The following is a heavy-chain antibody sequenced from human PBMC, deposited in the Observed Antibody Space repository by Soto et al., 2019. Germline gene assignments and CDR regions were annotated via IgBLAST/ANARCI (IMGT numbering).Heavy chain of an antibody. CDR1: GGTFSSYA. V-gene: IGHV1-69*01. CDR2: IIPIFGTA. CDR3: ARWGYGSAYGAEYFQH. Sequence: QVQLVQSGAEVKKPGASVKVSCKASGGTFSSYAISWVRQAPGQGLEWMGGIIPIFGTANYAQKFQGRVTITADDSTSTAYMELSSLRSGDTAVYYCARWGYGSAYGAEYFQHWGQGTLVTVSS. D-gene: IGHD6-6*01. J-gene: IGHJ1*01.